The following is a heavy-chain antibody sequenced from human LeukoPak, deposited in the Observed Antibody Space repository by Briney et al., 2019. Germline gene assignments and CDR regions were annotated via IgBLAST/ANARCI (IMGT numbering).Heavy chain of an antibody. Sequence: ASVKVSCKASGYTFTSYGISWVRQAPGQGLEWMGWISAYNGNTNYAQKLQGRVTMTTDTSTSTAYMELRSLRSDDTAVYYCARDPVVTMVRGGSLRWFDPWGQGPLVTVSS. V-gene: IGHV1-18*01. J-gene: IGHJ5*02. D-gene: IGHD3-10*01. CDR2: ISAYNGNT. CDR3: ARDPVVTMVRGGSLRWFDP. CDR1: GYTFTSYG.